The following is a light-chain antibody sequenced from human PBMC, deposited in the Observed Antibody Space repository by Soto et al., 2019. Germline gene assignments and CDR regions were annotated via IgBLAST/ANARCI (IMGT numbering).Light chain of an antibody. J-gene: IGLJ2*01. CDR2: EVS. Sequence: QSVLTQPPSASGSPGQSVTISCTGTSSDVGGYNYVSWYQQHPGKAPKLVISEVSKRPSGVPDRFSGSKSGKTASLTVSGLQAEDEADYYCSSFAGNNNLVFGGGTKLTVL. CDR1: SSDVGGYNY. V-gene: IGLV2-8*01. CDR3: SSFAGNNNLV.